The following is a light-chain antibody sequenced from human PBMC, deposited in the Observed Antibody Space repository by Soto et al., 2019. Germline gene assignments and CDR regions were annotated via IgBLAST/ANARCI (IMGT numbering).Light chain of an antibody. CDR2: GAS. CDR3: QQYGSSQWT. CDR1: QSVSSTF. Sequence: EIVLTQSPGSLSLSPGERATLSCRASQSVSSTFFAWYQQRPGQAPRLLMYGASSRATGIPDRFSGSGSGTDFTLTISRLEPEDFAVYYCQQYGSSQWTFGQGTKVEIK. V-gene: IGKV3-20*01. J-gene: IGKJ1*01.